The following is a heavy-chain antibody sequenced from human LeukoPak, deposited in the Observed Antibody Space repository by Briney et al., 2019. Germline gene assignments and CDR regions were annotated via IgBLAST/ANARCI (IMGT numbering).Heavy chain of an antibody. CDR1: GGIFSSYA. V-gene: IGHV1-69*04. CDR2: IIPILDIA. D-gene: IGHD2-15*01. CDR3: ARGFRSVAVVDDTPLSDY. Sequence: SVKVSCKASGGIFSSYAISWVRQAPGQGLEWMGRIIPILDIANYAQKFQGRVTITADESTTTAYMELSSLRSEDTAMYYCARGFRSVAVVDDTPLSDYWGQGTLVTVSS. J-gene: IGHJ4*02.